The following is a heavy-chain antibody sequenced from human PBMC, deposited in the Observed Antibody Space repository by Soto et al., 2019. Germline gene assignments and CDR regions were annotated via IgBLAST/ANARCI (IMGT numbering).Heavy chain of an antibody. V-gene: IGHV4-39*01. CDR2: IYYSGST. D-gene: IGHD6-13*01. CDR1: GGSISSSSFH. J-gene: IGHJ5*02. CDR3: ARRERAAGTDWWFDP. Sequence: QLQLQESGPGLVKPSETLSLTCTVSGGSISSSSFHWGWIRQRPGMGLVWIGSIYYSGSTYYTPSPTRRATTAVDTSKNQFSLKMSSVTGADAAVSYCARRERAAGTDWWFDPWGQGTLVTVSP.